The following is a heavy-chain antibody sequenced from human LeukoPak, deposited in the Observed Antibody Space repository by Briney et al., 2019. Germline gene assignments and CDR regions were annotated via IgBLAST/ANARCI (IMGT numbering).Heavy chain of an antibody. Sequence: ASVKVSCKASGYTFTSYDINWVRQATGQGLEWMGWTNPNSGNTGYAQKFQGRVTMTRNTSISTAYMELSSLRSEDTAVYYCARGNRGHLDMNWFDPWGQGTLVTVSS. V-gene: IGHV1-8*01. D-gene: IGHD1-14*01. J-gene: IGHJ5*02. CDR3: ARGNRGHLDMNWFDP. CDR2: TNPNSGNT. CDR1: GYTFTSYD.